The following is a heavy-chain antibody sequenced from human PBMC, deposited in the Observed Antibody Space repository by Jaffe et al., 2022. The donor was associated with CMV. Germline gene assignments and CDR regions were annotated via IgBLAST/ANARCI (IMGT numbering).Heavy chain of an antibody. V-gene: IGHV4-59*01. Sequence: QVQLQESGPSLVKPSETLSLTCSVSGDSIRNYYWSWIRQSPGKGLEWIGYVHYSGSNNYNPSLKSRVTTSLDTSKNQFSLKLDSVTAADSAVYYCAREGPVERGVLGRTPPRPGHYFYVDVWGKGTTVIVSS. J-gene: IGHJ6*03. CDR2: VHYSGSN. D-gene: IGHD2-8*01. CDR3: AREGPVERGVLGRTPPRPGHYFYVDV. CDR1: GDSIRNYY.